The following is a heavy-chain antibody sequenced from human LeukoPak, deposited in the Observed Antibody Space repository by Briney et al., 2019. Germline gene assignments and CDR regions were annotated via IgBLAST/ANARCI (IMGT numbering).Heavy chain of an antibody. CDR3: ARLGLGSGSSCDY. CDR1: GYTFTRYW. J-gene: IGHJ4*02. Sequence: GESLKISCKGSGYTFTRYWIGWVRQMPGKGLEWMGFIYPGDSETKNSPSFQGQVTMSADKSISTAYLQWSSLKASDTAIYYCARLGLGSGSSCDYWGQGTLVTVSS. CDR2: IYPGDSET. V-gene: IGHV5-51*01. D-gene: IGHD3-10*01.